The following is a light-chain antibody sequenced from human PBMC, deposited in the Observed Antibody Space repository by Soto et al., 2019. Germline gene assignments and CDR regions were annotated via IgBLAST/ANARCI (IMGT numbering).Light chain of an antibody. V-gene: IGLV2-14*01. CDR2: EVS. Sequence: QSVLTQPASVSGSPGQSITISCTGSSSDVGGYNYVSWYQQYPGKAPQVLLYEVSNRPPGVSNRFSGSKSGNTASLTISGLQADDEADYYCSSYTSSLTWVFGGGTKLTVL. J-gene: IGLJ3*02. CDR1: SSDVGGYNY. CDR3: SSYTSSLTWV.